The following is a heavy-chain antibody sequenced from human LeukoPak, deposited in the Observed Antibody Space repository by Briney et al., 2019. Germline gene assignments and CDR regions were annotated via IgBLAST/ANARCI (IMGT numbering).Heavy chain of an antibody. V-gene: IGHV4-59*08. Sequence: PSETLSLTCSVSGASLTNYYWNWIRQPPGKGPEWIGHTYYSGTTNYNPPLMSRVTVSIDTSKNQFSLKLSSVTAADTAVYYCARQGIRGQWLVHFDYWGQGTLVTVSS. CDR2: TYYSGTT. CDR1: GASLTNYY. J-gene: IGHJ4*02. CDR3: ARQGIRGQWLVHFDY. D-gene: IGHD6-19*01.